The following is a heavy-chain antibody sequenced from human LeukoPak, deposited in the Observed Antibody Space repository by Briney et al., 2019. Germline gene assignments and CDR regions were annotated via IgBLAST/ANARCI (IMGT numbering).Heavy chain of an antibody. V-gene: IGHV3-7*01. CDR3: ATDSAMTTVTTSHFDY. Sequence: PGGSLRLSCIASGFTFTSHWMHWVRQAPGKGLEWVANIKQDGSEKYYVDSVKGRFTISRDNAKNSLYLQVNSLRAEDTAVYYCATDSAMTTVTTSHFDYWGQGTLVTVSS. J-gene: IGHJ4*02. D-gene: IGHD4-17*01. CDR1: GFTFTSHW. CDR2: IKQDGSEK.